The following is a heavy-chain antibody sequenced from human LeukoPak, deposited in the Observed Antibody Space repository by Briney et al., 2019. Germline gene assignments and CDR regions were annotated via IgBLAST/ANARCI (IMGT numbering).Heavy chain of an antibody. J-gene: IGHJ3*02. CDR1: GDSVSSNSAA. Sequence: SQTLSLTCAISGDSVSSNSAAWNWIRQSPSRGLEWLGRTYYRSKWYNDYAVSVKSRITINPDTSKNQFSLPLNSVTPEDTAVYHCSRVHKAFDGARDTFDIWGQGIMVTVSS. CDR2: TYYRSKWYN. D-gene: IGHD2-2*02. CDR3: SRVHKAFDGARDTFDI. V-gene: IGHV6-1*01.